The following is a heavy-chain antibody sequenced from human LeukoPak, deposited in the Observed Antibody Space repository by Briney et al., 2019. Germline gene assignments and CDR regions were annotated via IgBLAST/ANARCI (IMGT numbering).Heavy chain of an antibody. CDR2: INPNSGGT. J-gene: IGHJ3*02. CDR3: ARPLSSSWLDAFDI. D-gene: IGHD6-13*01. CDR1: GYTFTGYY. Sequence: ASVKVSCKASGYTFTGYYMHWVRQAPGQGLEWMGWINPNSGGTNYAQKFQGKVTMTRDTSISTAYMELSRLRSDDTAVYYCARPLSSSWLDAFDIWGQGTMVTVSS. V-gene: IGHV1-2*02.